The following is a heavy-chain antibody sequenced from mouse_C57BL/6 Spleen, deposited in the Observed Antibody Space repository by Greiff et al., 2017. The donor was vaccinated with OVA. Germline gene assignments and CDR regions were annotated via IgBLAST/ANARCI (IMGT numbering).Heavy chain of an antibody. Sequence: EVKLVESGGGLVKPGGSLKLSCAASGFTFSSYAMSWVRQTPEKRLEWVATISDGGSYTYYTDNVKGRFTISSDNAKTNLFLQMSHLKSADTAMYYCARDRRTGTLDYWGQGTTLTVSS. CDR1: GFTFSSYA. V-gene: IGHV5-4*01. J-gene: IGHJ2*01. CDR2: ISDGGSYT. D-gene: IGHD4-1*01. CDR3: ARDRRTGTLDY.